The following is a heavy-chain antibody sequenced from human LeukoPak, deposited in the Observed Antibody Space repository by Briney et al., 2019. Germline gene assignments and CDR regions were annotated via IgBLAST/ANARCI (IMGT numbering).Heavy chain of an antibody. CDR3: ARSMITFGGVIVYYYYYYMDV. CDR1: GFTVSSNY. Sequence: GGSLRLSCAASGFTVSSNYMSWVRRAPGKGLEWVSVIYSGGSTYYADSVKGRFTISRDNSKNTLYLQMNSLRAEDTAVYYCARSMITFGGVIVYYYYYYMDVWGKGTTVTISS. D-gene: IGHD3-16*02. CDR2: IYSGGST. V-gene: IGHV3-66*01. J-gene: IGHJ6*03.